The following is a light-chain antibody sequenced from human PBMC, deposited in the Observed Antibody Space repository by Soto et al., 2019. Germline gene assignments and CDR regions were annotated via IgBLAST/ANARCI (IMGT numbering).Light chain of an antibody. CDR2: EVN. J-gene: IGLJ1*01. V-gene: IGLV2-23*02. Sequence: QSVLTQPASVSGSPGQSITISCTGTSFKNVSWYQQHPGQAPKLMVYEVNKRPSGVPDRFSGSKSGNTASLTISGLQTEDEADYYCCSYAGSRTYVFGPGTKVTVL. CDR3: CSYAGSRTYV. CDR1: SFKN.